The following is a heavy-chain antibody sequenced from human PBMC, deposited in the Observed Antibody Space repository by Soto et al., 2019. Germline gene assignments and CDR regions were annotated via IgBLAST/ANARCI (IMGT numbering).Heavy chain of an antibody. D-gene: IGHD3-10*01. J-gene: IGHJ4*02. Sequence: QVQMVHSGAEVKKPGSSVKVSCKASGDTFSFYTINWVRQAPGLGLEWMGRVNPILSMSNYAQKFQGRVTMTADKSTSTAYLELRSLRSEDTACYYCATSYGSGYRAFDYWGQGALVTVSS. CDR2: VNPILSMS. CDR1: GDTFSFYT. V-gene: IGHV1-69*02. CDR3: ATSYGSGYRAFDY.